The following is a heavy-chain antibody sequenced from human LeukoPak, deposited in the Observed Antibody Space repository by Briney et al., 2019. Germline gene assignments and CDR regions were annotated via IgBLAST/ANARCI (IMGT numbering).Heavy chain of an antibody. CDR2: ISYDGSNK. CDR1: GFTFSSYA. V-gene: IGHV3-30-3*01. D-gene: IGHD2-2*01. Sequence: PGGSLRLSCAASGFTFSSYAMHWVRQAPGKGQDWEAVISYDGSNKYYADSVKGRFTISRDNSKNTLYLQMNSLRAEDTAVYYCARDVGSTSSYYYYYGMDVWGQGTTVTVSS. J-gene: IGHJ6*02. CDR3: ARDVGSTSSYYYYYGMDV.